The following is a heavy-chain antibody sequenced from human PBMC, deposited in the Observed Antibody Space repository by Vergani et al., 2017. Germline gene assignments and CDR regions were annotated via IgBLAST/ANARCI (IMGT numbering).Heavy chain of an antibody. J-gene: IGHJ4*02. V-gene: IGHV4-61*02. D-gene: IGHD6-13*01. CDR1: GGSISSGSYY. Sequence: QVQLQESGPGLVKPSQTLSLTCTVSGGSISSGSYYWSWIRQPAGKGLEWIGRIYTSGSTNYNPSLKSRVTISVDTSKNQFSLKLSSVTAADTAVYYCAREKGSSWSAPDYWGQGTLVTVSS. CDR3: AREKGSSWSAPDY. CDR2: IYTSGST.